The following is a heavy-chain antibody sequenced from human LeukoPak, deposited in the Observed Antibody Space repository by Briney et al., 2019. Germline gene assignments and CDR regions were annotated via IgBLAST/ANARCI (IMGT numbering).Heavy chain of an antibody. Sequence: GGSLRLSCAASEFTFSNYALHWVRQAPGKGLQWVAVISYDGNTIHYADSVKGRFTISRDNAKNSLYLQMNSLRDEDTAVYYCAREGSGYPDSWGQGTLVTVSS. V-gene: IGHV3-30-3*01. CDR1: EFTFSNYA. J-gene: IGHJ4*02. CDR3: AREGSGYPDS. CDR2: ISYDGNTI. D-gene: IGHD3-3*01.